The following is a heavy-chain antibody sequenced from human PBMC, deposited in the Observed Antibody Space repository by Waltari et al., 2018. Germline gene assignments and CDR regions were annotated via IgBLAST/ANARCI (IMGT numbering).Heavy chain of an antibody. CDR1: GGSISGYY. J-gene: IGHJ4*02. V-gene: IGHV4-59*08. CDR2: IYYSGST. CDR3: ARRGRGSGYTG. Sequence: QVQLQESGPGLVKPSETLSLTCTVSGGSISGYYGSCIRQPPGKGLEWIGYIYYSGSTNYNPSLKSRVTISIATSKNQFSLKLSSVTAADTAVYYCARRGRGSGYTGWGQGTLVTVSS. D-gene: IGHD3-3*01.